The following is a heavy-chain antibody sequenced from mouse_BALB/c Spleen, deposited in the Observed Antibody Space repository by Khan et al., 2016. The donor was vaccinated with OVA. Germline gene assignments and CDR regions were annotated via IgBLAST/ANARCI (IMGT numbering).Heavy chain of an antibody. CDR2: ISYSGST. CDR1: GYSITSNYA. V-gene: IGHV3-2*02. CDR3: ARGNYYGYAMDY. Sequence: EVQLQESGPGLVKPSQSLSLTCTVTGYSITSNYAWNWIRQFPGNKLEWMGYISYSGSTNYNPSLQSRISITRDPSKNQFFLQLNSVTTEDTATDYCARGNYYGYAMDYWGQGTSITVSS. J-gene: IGHJ4*01. D-gene: IGHD1-1*01.